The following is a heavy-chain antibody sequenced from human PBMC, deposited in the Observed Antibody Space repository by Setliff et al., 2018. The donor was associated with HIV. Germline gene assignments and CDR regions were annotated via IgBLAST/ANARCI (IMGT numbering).Heavy chain of an antibody. CDR2: IYYSGST. CDR3: ARTRGYTYGYIDY. CDR1: GDSTTSSSSY. Sequence: LSLTCTVSGDSTTSSSSYWGWIRQPPGKGLEWIGNIYYSGSTYYNPSLKSRVTISVDTSKNQFSLKLSSVTAADAAIYYCARTRGYTYGYIDYWGQGTLVTVSS. D-gene: IGHD5-18*01. J-gene: IGHJ4*02. V-gene: IGHV4-39*01.